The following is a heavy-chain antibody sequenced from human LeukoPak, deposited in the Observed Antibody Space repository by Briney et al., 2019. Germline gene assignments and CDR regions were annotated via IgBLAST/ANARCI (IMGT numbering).Heavy chain of an antibody. CDR1: GFTFSDYY. J-gene: IGHJ6*03. D-gene: IGHD2-2*01. V-gene: IGHV3-11*04. CDR2: ISSSGSTI. Sequence: PGGSLRLSCAASGFTFSDYYMSWIRQAPGKGLEWVSYISSSGSTIYYADSVKGRFTISRDNAKNSLYLQMNSLRAEDTAVYYCARAPETRRRYLGSSTSWNYYYYYMDVWGKGTTVTVSS. CDR3: ARAPETRRRYLGSSTSWNYYYYYMDV.